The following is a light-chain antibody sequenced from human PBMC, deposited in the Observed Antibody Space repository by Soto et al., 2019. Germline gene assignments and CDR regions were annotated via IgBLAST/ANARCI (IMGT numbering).Light chain of an antibody. V-gene: IGKV1-39*01. CDR2: AAS. CDR1: QTIRQY. CDR3: QQTYSTPPN. Sequence: DIQMTQSPSSLSASVGDRVTMTCRASQTIRQYLNWYQQRPGKAPKLLIYAASSLQGGVPSRFSGTGSGTDFTLTISSLQPEDFATYFCQQTYSTPPNFGGGTKVDIK. J-gene: IGKJ4*01.